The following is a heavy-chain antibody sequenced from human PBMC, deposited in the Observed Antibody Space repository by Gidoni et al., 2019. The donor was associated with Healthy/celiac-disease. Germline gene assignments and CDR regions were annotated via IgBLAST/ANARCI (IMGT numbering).Heavy chain of an antibody. CDR3: ARDPLNIAAGSYYFDY. CDR1: GGSISSSSYY. J-gene: IGHJ4*02. CDR2: IYYSGST. D-gene: IGHD6-13*01. V-gene: IGHV4-39*02. Sequence: QLQLQESGPGLVKPSETLSLTCTVSGGSISSSSYYWGWIRQPPGKGLEWIGSIYYSGSTYYTPSLKSRVTISVDTSKNQFSLKLSSVTAADTAVYYCARDPLNIAAGSYYFDYWGQGTLVTVSS.